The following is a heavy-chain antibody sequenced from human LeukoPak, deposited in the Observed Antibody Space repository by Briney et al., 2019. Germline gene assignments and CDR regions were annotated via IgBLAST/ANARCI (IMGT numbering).Heavy chain of an antibody. CDR2: FDPEDGET. V-gene: IGHV1-24*01. Sequence: WASVKVSCKVSGYTLTELSMHWVRQAPGKGLEWMGGFDPEDGETIYAQKFQGRVTMTEDTSTDTAYMELSSLRSEDTAVYYCATAPITFGGVISRGLFDYWGQGTLVTVSS. D-gene: IGHD3-16*02. CDR1: GYTLTELS. CDR3: ATAPITFGGVISRGLFDY. J-gene: IGHJ4*02.